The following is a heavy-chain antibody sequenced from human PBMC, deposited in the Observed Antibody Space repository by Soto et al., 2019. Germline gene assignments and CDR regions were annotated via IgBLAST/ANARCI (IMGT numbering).Heavy chain of an antibody. Sequence: QVQLQESGPGLVKPSETLSLTCTVSGGSISRYYWSWIRQPPGKGLEWIGYMYNTGSTDYNPSFKRRVTISVDTSKNQFTLKLNSVTAADTAVYYCARDLWGYCGTDCYPLDVWGQGTTVTVSS. CDR1: GGSISRYY. V-gene: IGHV4-59*01. CDR3: ARDLWGYCGTDCYPLDV. J-gene: IGHJ6*02. CDR2: MYNTGST. D-gene: IGHD2-21*02.